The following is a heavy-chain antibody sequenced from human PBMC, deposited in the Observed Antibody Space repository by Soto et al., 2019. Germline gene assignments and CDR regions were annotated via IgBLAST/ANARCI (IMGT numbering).Heavy chain of an antibody. D-gene: IGHD1-7*01. CDR2: INHSGST. Sequence: EPLPLTCADYGGCLSGYYWNWIRQPPGKGLEWIGEINHSGSTNYNPSLKSRVTISVDTSKNQFSLKLSSVTAADTAVYYWASLVTGTTNLGDDWGQGTLVSGSS. CDR1: GGCLSGYY. CDR3: ASLVTGTTNLGDD. J-gene: IGHJ4*02. V-gene: IGHV4-34*01.